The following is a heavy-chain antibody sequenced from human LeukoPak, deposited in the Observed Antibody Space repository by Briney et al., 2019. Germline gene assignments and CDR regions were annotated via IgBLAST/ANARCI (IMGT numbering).Heavy chain of an antibody. D-gene: IGHD1-26*01. CDR1: GFTFSSYG. CDR3: VRWSGTYPLYYLDY. Sequence: VQPGGSLRLSCAASGFTFSSYGMHWVRQAPGKGLEWVASIRHDGGDKCYSESVKGRFTISKDNTKNTLFLYMNSLRPEDTAMYYCVRWSGTYPLYYLDYWGQGTLVTVSS. J-gene: IGHJ4*02. CDR2: IRHDGGDK. V-gene: IGHV3-30*02.